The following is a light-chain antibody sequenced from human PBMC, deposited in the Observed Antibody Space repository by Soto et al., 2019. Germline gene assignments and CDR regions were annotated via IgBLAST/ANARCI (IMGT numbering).Light chain of an antibody. CDR2: GAS. CDR3: QHYNNCPYT. CDR1: QSVSSY. Sequence: EIEMTQSPATLAVSPGERAALSCRASQSVSSYFAWYQQKPGQAPKLLIYGASSRATGTPARFSGSGSGTEFTLTISSLQSEDFEVYYCQHYNNCPYTFGLGTKLEIK. V-gene: IGKV3-15*01. J-gene: IGKJ2*01.